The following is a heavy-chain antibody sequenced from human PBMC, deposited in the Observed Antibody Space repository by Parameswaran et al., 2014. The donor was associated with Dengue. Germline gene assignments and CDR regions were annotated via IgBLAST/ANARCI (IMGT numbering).Heavy chain of an antibody. CDR2: IYYSGST. V-gene: IGHV4-31*02. J-gene: IGHJ6*02. CDR3: ARDQWGYDSSGYSRGGSYYYYGMDV. Sequence: WIRQPPGKGLEWIGYIYYSGSTYYNPSLKSRVTISVDTSKNQFSLKLSSVTAADTAVYYCARDQWGYDSSGYSRGGSYYYYGMDVWGQGTTVTVSS. D-gene: IGHD3-22*01.